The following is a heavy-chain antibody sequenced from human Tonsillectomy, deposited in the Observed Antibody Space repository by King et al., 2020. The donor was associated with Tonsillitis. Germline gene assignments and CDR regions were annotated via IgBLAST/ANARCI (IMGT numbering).Heavy chain of an antibody. D-gene: IGHD2-2*01. J-gene: IGHJ4*02. Sequence: VQLVESGGGLVEPGGSLRLSCAASGFTFSSYSMTWVRQAPGKGLEWVSSIGTSSHYIYYADSLKGRFTISRDNAKNSLYLQMNSLRAEETAVYFCAMSREYLREGIADSWGQGTLVTVSS. CDR2: IGTSSHYI. CDR3: AMSREYLREGIADS. CDR1: GFTFSSYS. V-gene: IGHV3-21*01.